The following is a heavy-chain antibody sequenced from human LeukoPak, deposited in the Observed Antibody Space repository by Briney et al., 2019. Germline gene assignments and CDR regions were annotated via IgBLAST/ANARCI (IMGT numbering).Heavy chain of an antibody. Sequence: SQTLSLTCAVSGGSISSGGYSWSWIRQPPGKGLEWIGYIYHSGSTYYNPSLKSRVSISVDTSKNQFSLKLSFVTAADTAVYYCARVTKVSIFGVVTHYWYFDLWGRGTLVTVSS. V-gene: IGHV4-30-2*01. J-gene: IGHJ2*01. D-gene: IGHD3-3*01. CDR3: ARVTKVSIFGVVTHYWYFDL. CDR2: IYHSGST. CDR1: GGSISSGGYS.